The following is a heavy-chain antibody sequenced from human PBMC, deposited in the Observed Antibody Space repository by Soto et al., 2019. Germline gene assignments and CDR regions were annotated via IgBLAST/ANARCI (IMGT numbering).Heavy chain of an antibody. CDR3: KYSSSWYFIAWESHDYGMDV. Sequence: EVQLVESGGGLVQPGGSLKLSCAASGFTFSGSAMHWVRQASGKGLEWVGRIRSKTDGGTTDYAAPVKGRFTISRDDSKNTLYLQMNSLKTEDTAVYYCKYSSSWYFIAWESHDYGMDVWGQGTTVTVSS. V-gene: IGHV3-15*01. CDR1: GFTFSGSA. J-gene: IGHJ6*02. D-gene: IGHD6-13*01. CDR2: IRSKTDGGTT.